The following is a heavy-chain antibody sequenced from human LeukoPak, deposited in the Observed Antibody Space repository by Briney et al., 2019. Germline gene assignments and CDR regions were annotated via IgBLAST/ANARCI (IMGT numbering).Heavy chain of an antibody. CDR3: ARGLFGEQWLDEFDY. Sequence: ASVKVSCKASGYTFTSYAMNWVRQAPGQGLEWMGWINTNTGNPTYAQGSTGRFVFSLDTSVSTAYLQISSLKAEDTAVYYCARGLFGEQWLDEFDYWGQGTLVTVSS. D-gene: IGHD6-19*01. CDR2: INTNTGNP. CDR1: GYTFTSYA. J-gene: IGHJ4*02. V-gene: IGHV7-4-1*02.